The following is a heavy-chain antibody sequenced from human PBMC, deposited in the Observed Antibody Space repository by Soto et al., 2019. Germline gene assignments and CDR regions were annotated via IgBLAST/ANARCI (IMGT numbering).Heavy chain of an antibody. Sequence: QVQLQESGPGLVKPSETLSLTCTVSGGSISSYYWSWIRQPPGKGLEWIGYIYYSGSTNYNPSLKRRVTISVDKSNNHFSLTRSSVTAADTAVYYCARNGDEWLRYDYYYYYMDFWGKGTTVTVSS. CDR3: ARNGDEWLRYDYYYYYMDF. J-gene: IGHJ6*03. CDR2: IYYSGST. V-gene: IGHV4-59*08. D-gene: IGHD5-12*01. CDR1: GGSISSYY.